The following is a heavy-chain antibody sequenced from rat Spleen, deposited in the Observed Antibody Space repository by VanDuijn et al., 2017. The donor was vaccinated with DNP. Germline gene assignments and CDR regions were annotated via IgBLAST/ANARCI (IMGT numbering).Heavy chain of an antibody. CDR2: MWYDGDT. V-gene: IGHV2-70*01. Sequence: QVQLTESGPGLVQSSETLSLTCTVSGFSLTSYSVSWVRQPSGKGPEWMGRMWYDGDTDYNSALKSRLNFSKATSKSQVFLTLNSLQTEDTATYYCARDLIIRDTTSAMDVWGQGTSVTVSS. CDR3: ARDLIIRDTTSAMDV. D-gene: IGHD4-3*01. CDR1: GFSLTSYS. J-gene: IGHJ4*01.